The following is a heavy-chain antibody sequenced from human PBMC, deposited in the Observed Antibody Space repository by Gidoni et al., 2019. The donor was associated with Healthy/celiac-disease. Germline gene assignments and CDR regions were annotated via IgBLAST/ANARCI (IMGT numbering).Heavy chain of an antibody. CDR1: GFTVSSNY. J-gene: IGHJ3*02. D-gene: IGHD6-19*01. CDR2: IYSGGST. Sequence: EVQLVESGGGLIQPGGSLRLSCAASGFTVSSNYMSWVRQAPGKGLEWVSVIYSGGSTYYADSVKGRFTISRDNSKNTLYLQMNSLRAEDTAVYYCARANPLSGWLYQPDAFDIWGQGTMVTVSS. V-gene: IGHV3-53*01. CDR3: ARANPLSGWLYQPDAFDI.